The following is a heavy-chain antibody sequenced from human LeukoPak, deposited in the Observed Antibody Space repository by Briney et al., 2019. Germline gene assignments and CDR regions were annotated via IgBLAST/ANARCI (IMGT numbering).Heavy chain of an antibody. D-gene: IGHD3-22*01. V-gene: IGHV3-7*01. J-gene: IGHJ5*02. CDR2: IKQDGSQK. CDR1: EFTFSSFS. CDR3: ARDRWDYYDSSGSNWFDP. Sequence: PGGSLRLSCAASEFTFSSFSMSWVRLAPGRGLEWVANIKQDGSQKYYVNSVKGRFTISRDNAKKSLYLQMNSLRAEDTAVYYCARDRWDYYDSSGSNWFDPWGQGTLVTVSS.